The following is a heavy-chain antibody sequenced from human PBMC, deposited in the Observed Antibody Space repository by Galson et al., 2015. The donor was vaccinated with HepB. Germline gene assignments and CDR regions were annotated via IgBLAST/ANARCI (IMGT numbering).Heavy chain of an antibody. J-gene: IGHJ4*02. CDR3: ARGYRGYCSSTSCSGACY. V-gene: IGHV3-33*01. D-gene: IGHD2-2*01. Sequence: SLRLSCAASGFTFSSYGMHWVRQAPGKGLEWVAVIWYDGSNKYYADSVKGRFTISRDNSKNTLYLQMNSLRAEDTAVYYCARGYRGYCSSTSCSGACYWGQGTLVTVSS. CDR1: GFTFSSYG. CDR2: IWYDGSNK.